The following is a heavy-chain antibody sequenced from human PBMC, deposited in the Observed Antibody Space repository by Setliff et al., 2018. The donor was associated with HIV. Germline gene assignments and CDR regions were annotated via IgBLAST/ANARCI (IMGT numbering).Heavy chain of an antibody. CDR2: IYHGGST. CDR1: GGSMRSGGYS. V-gene: IGHV4-30-2*01. J-gene: IGHJ4*02. CDR3: ARDPSSSGWSEGLYYFDS. Sequence: SETLSLTCTVSGGSMRSGGYSWNWIRQPPGKGLEWIGYIYHGGSTYYNPSLASRVIILMDPSKRQFSLRLSSVTAADTAVYYCARDPSSSGWSEGLYYFDSWGRGTLVTVSS. D-gene: IGHD6-19*01.